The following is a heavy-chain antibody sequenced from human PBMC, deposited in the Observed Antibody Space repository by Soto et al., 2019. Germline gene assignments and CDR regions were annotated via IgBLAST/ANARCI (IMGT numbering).Heavy chain of an antibody. CDR3: ARVYHDSSGYYYVFQH. D-gene: IGHD3-22*01. CDR2: IYYSGST. V-gene: IGHV4-30-4*01. J-gene: IGHJ1*01. Sequence: SETLSLTCTVSGGSISSGDYYWSWIRQPPGKGLEWIGYIYYSGSTYYNPSLKSRVTISVDTSKNQFSLKLSSVTAADSAVYYCARVYHDSSGYYYVFQHWGQGTLVTVS. CDR1: GGSISSGDYY.